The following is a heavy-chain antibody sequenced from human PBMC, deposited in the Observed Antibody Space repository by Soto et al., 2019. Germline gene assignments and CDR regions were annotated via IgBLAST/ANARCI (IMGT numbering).Heavy chain of an antibody. CDR2: IYYSGST. V-gene: IGHV4-59*01. D-gene: IGHD6-6*01. Sequence: SETLSLTCTVSGGSISSYYWSWIRQPPGKGLEWIGYIYYSGSTNYNPSLKSRVTISVDTSKNQFSLKLSSVTAADTAVYYCARDGHSSSYGYYYYGMDVWGQGTTVTVSS. CDR1: GGSISSYY. CDR3: ARDGHSSSYGYYYYGMDV. J-gene: IGHJ6*02.